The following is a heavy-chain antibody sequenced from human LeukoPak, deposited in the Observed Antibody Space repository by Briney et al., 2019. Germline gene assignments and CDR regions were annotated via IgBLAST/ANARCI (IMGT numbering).Heavy chain of an antibody. CDR1: GGSISSYY. CDR3: ARSSGAYRSFDY. V-gene: IGHV4-59*01. CDR2: IYYSGTT. Sequence: NSSETLSLTCTVSGGSISSYYWSWIRQPPGKGLERIGYIYYSGTTDYNPSLKSRVTISVDTSNNQFSLKVSSVTAADTAVYYCARSSGAYRSFDYWGQGTLVPVSS. J-gene: IGHJ4*02. D-gene: IGHD1-26*01.